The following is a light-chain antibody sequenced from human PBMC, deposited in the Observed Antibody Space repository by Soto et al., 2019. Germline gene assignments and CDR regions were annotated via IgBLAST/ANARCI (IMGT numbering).Light chain of an antibody. Sequence: EVVMAQSPATLSVSPGERVTLSCRASQSINNDLAWYQQKVGQGPRLLIYGASTRATGIPARFSGSGSGTEFTLTISSLQSEDSAVYYCQQYNKWPPLTFGQGTKVEIK. J-gene: IGKJ1*01. V-gene: IGKV3-15*01. CDR1: QSINND. CDR3: QQYNKWPPLT. CDR2: GAS.